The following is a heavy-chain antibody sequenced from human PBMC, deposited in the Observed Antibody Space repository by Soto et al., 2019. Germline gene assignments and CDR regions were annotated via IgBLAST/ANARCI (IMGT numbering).Heavy chain of an antibody. CDR2: ITDSGDNT. D-gene: IGHD3-16*02. V-gene: IGHV3-23*01. CDR1: GFTFSNYV. J-gene: IGHJ6*03. CDR3: AGRDGARYKYMDV. Sequence: EVQLLESGGGLVQPGGSLRLSCAGSGFTFSNYVMYWVRQAPGKGLEWVSAITDSGDNTYYADSVQGRFIISRDNSKNTLYLQMNSLRAEETAIYYCAGRDGARYKYMDVWGKGTTVIVSS.